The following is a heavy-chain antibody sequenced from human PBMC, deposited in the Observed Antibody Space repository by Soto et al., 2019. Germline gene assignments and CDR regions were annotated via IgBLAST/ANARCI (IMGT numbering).Heavy chain of an antibody. CDR2: IYPGDSDT. D-gene: IGHD2-15*01. Sequence: GESLKISCKGSGYSFTSYWIGWVRQMPGKGLEWMGIIYPGDSDTRYSPSFQGQVTISADKSISTAYLQWSSLKASDTAMYYCARRRYCSGGSCQRNYYYSGMDVWGQGTTVTVSS. CDR1: GYSFTSYW. J-gene: IGHJ6*02. CDR3: ARRRYCSGGSCQRNYYYSGMDV. V-gene: IGHV5-51*01.